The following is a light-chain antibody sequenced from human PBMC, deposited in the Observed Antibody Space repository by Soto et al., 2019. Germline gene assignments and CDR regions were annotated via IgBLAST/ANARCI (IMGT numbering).Light chain of an antibody. CDR1: SSDVGGYNY. V-gene: IGLV2-14*01. J-gene: IGLJ1*01. CDR2: DVS. Sequence: QSVLTQPASVSGSPGQSITISCTGTSSDVGGYNYVSWYQQHPAKAPKLMIYDVSKRPSGVSNRFSGSKSGNTASLTISGLQAEDEADYYCYSYTTSSTYVFGTGTKVTVL. CDR3: YSYTTSSTYV.